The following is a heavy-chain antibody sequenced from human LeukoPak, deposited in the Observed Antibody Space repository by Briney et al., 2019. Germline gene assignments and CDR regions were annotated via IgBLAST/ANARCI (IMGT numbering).Heavy chain of an antibody. V-gene: IGHV4-34*01. CDR2: INHSGST. Sequence: SETLSLTCAVYGGSFIGYYWSWIRQPPGKGLEWIGEINHSGSTNYNPSLKSRVTISADTSKNQFSLKLSSVTAEDTAVYYCARTPSQVVNTDTYLYYWGQGSLVTVSS. D-gene: IGHD3-22*01. J-gene: IGHJ4*02. CDR3: ARTPSQVVNTDTYLYY. CDR1: GGSFIGYY.